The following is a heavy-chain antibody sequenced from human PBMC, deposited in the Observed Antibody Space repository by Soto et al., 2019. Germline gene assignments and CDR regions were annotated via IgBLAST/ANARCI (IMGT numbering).Heavy chain of an antibody. D-gene: IGHD3-16*02. Sequence: GGALRLSCTASGFTFGDYAMSWFRQAPGKGLEWVGFIRSKAYGGTTEYAASVKGRFTISRDDSKSIAYLQMNSLKTEDTAVYYCTRAEGQYDYIWGSYRLNWFDPWGQGTLVTVSS. J-gene: IGHJ5*02. CDR2: IRSKAYGGTT. V-gene: IGHV3-49*03. CDR3: TRAEGQYDYIWGSYRLNWFDP. CDR1: GFTFGDYA.